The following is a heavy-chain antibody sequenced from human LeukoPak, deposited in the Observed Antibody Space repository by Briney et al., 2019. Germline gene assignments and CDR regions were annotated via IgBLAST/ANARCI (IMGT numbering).Heavy chain of an antibody. V-gene: IGHV5-51*01. CDR2: IYPGDSDI. J-gene: IGHJ4*02. CDR3: ARRPRVATAPGGDY. Sequence: GESLKISCKGSGYRFINYWIGWVRQMPGKGLEWMGIIYPGDSDIRYSPSFQGQVSISADESISTAYLQWSSLKASDTAMYYCARRPRVATAPGGDYWGQGTLVTVSS. D-gene: IGHD5-12*01. CDR1: GYRFINYW.